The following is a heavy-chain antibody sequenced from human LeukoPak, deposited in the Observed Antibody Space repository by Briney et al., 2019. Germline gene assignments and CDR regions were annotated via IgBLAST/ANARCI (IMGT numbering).Heavy chain of an antibody. CDR2: IYFSGST. D-gene: IGHD2-15*01. CDR1: GVSVTSFY. V-gene: IGHV4-59*08. J-gene: IGHJ4*02. CDR3: ASTGYCIGGSCYSNYFDH. Sequence: SETLSLTCTVSGVSVTSFYWSWIRQPPGKGLEWIGYIYFSGSTNYNPSLKSRVTVSLDTTKNQVSLKLSPVSAADTAVYYCASTGYCIGGSCYSNYFDHWGRGTLVTVSS.